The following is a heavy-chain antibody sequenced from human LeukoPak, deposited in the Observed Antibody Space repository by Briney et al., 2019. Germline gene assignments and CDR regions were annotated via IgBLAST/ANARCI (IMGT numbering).Heavy chain of an antibody. Sequence: SETLSLTCTVSGGSISNYYWSWIRQPPGKGLEWIGEINHSGSTNYNPSLKSRVTISVDTSKNQFSLKLSSVTAADTAVYYCARGKDYFDYWGQGTLVTVSS. CDR2: INHSGST. CDR3: ARGKDYFDY. J-gene: IGHJ4*02. V-gene: IGHV4-34*01. CDR1: GGSISNYY.